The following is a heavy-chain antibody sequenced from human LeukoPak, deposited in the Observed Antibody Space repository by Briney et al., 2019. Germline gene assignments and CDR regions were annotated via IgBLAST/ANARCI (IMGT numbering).Heavy chain of an antibody. D-gene: IGHD3-3*01. CDR1: GGSISSYY. CDR2: IYYSGST. J-gene: IGHJ3*02. CDR3: ARRARTIFGVATRDAFDI. V-gene: IGHV4-59*01. Sequence: SETLSLTFTVSGGSISSYYWSWIRQPPGKGLEWIGYIYYSGSTNYNPSLKSRVTISVDTSKNQFSLKLSSVTAADTAVYYCARRARTIFGVATRDAFDIWGQGTMVTVSS.